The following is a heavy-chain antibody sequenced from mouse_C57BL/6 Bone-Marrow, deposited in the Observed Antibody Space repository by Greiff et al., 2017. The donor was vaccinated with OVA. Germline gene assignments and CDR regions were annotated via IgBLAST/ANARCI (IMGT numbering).Heavy chain of an antibody. V-gene: IGHV1-81*01. D-gene: IGHD1-1*01. Sequence: VQLQQSGAELARPGASVKLSCKASGYTFTSYGISWVKQRTGQGLEWIGEIYPRSGNTYYTEKFKGKATLTADKSSSTAYMELRSLTSEDAAVYFCARYYGSSSWFAYWGQGTLVTVSA. J-gene: IGHJ3*01. CDR2: IYPRSGNT. CDR1: GYTFTSYG. CDR3: ARYYGSSSWFAY.